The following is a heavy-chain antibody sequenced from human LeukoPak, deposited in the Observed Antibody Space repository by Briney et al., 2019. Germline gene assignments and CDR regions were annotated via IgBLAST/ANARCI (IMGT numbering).Heavy chain of an antibody. J-gene: IGHJ4*02. CDR2: IKQDGSTN. D-gene: IGHD3-3*01. CDR3: ARDGTYYDFWSGFYWLDY. V-gene: IGHV3-7*01. Sequence: GGSLRLSCAASGFTFSGYCLSWVRQAPGKGLEWVGNIKQDGSTNYNVDSVKVQYIISRDNAKNSLYLQMNSVRAEDTPVYYCARDGTYYDFWSGFYWLDYWGQGTLVTVSS. CDR1: GFTFSGYC.